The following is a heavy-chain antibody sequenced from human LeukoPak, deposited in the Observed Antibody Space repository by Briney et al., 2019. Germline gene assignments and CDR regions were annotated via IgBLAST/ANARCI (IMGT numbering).Heavy chain of an antibody. CDR1: GFTFSNYN. CDR3: ARDSGYSYGAFDP. V-gene: IGHV3-48*04. CDR2: ISSSSSTI. D-gene: IGHD5-18*01. Sequence: GGSLRLSCAASGFTFSNYNMNWVRQAPGKGLEWVSYISSSSSTIYYADSVKGRFTISRESAKNSLYLQMNSLRAEDTAVYYCARDSGYSYGAFDPWGQGTLVTASS. J-gene: IGHJ5*02.